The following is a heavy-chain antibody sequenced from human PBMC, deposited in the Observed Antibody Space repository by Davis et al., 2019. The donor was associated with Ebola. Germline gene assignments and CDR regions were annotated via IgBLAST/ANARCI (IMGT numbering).Heavy chain of an antibody. CDR3: ARVAGYSSGWGDY. J-gene: IGHJ4*02. CDR2: IYYSGST. CDR1: GGSISSYY. Sequence: SETLSLTCTVSGGSISSYYWSWIRQPPGKGLEWIGYIYYSGSTDYNPSLKSRVTISVDTSKNQFSLKLSSVTAADTAVYYCARVAGYSSGWGDYWGQGTLVTVSS. D-gene: IGHD6-19*01. V-gene: IGHV4-59*01.